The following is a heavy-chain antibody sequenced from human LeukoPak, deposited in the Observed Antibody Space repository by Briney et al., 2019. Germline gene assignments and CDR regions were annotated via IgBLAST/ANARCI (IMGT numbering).Heavy chain of an antibody. CDR3: ARVMPGYSSGWPLDY. V-gene: IGHV3-48*03. D-gene: IGHD6-19*01. Sequence: PGRPLRLSCAASGFTFSSYEMNWVRQAPGKGLEWVSYISGRGTTIYYADSMKGRFTISRDNAKNSLYLQMNSLRAEDTAVYYCARVMPGYSSGWPLDYWGQGTLVTVSS. J-gene: IGHJ4*02. CDR1: GFTFSSYE. CDR2: ISGRGTTI.